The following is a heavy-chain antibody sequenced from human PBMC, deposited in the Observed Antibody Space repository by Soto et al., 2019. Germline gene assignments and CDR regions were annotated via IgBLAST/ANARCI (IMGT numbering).Heavy chain of an antibody. Sequence: QVQLVESGGGVVQPGRSLRLSCAASGFTFSSYAMHWVRQAPGKGLEGVAVISYDGSNKYYADSVKGRFTISRDNSKNTLYLQMNSLRAEDTAVYYCARSGGSSYDCGVLDYWGQGTLVTVSS. V-gene: IGHV3-30-3*01. CDR1: GFTFSSYA. J-gene: IGHJ4*02. D-gene: IGHD2-15*01. CDR2: ISYDGSNK. CDR3: ARSGGSSYDCGVLDY.